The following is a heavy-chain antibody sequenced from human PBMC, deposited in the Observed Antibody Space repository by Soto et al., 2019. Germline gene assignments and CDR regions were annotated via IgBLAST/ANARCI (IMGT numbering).Heavy chain of an antibody. CDR3: ARAPSSEGISRWYFDL. CDR1: GGTFSSYT. D-gene: IGHD6-6*01. Sequence: QVQLVQSGAEVKKPGSSVKVSCKASGGTFSSYTISWVRQAPGQGLEWMGRIIPSLGRANYAKKFQGRVRLTAGKSTRTADMELSSLRSEDTAVYYCARAPSSEGISRWYFDLWGRGTLVTVSS. J-gene: IGHJ2*01. V-gene: IGHV1-69*08. CDR2: IIPSLGRA.